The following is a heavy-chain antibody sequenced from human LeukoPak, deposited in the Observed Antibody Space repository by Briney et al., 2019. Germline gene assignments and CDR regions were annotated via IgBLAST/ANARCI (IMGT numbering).Heavy chain of an antibody. Sequence: SGTLSLTCAVSGVSVRSYNYWSWVRQPPGKSLEWLREVYHSGSTIYNPSLESRITISMDTSKNQFSLRLTSVTAADTAVYYCARDVSISRYCSGGSCYAYWGQGTLVTVSS. D-gene: IGHD2-15*01. J-gene: IGHJ4*02. CDR2: VYHSGST. V-gene: IGHV4-4*02. CDR1: GVSVRSYNY. CDR3: ARDVSISRYCSGGSCYAY.